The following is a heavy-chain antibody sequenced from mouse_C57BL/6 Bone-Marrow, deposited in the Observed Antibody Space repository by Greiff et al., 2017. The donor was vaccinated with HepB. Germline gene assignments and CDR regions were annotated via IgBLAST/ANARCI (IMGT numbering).Heavy chain of an antibody. CDR3: ARRWLLNYYAMDY. CDR1: GYTFTDYN. V-gene: IGHV1-22*01. J-gene: IGHJ4*01. Sequence: VQLQQSGPELVKPGASVKMSCKASGYTFTDYNMHWVKQSHGKSLEWIGYINPNNGGTSYNQKFKGKATLTVNKSSSTAYMELRSLTSEDSAVYYCARRWLLNYYAMDYWGQGTSVTVSS. CDR2: INPNNGGT. D-gene: IGHD2-3*01.